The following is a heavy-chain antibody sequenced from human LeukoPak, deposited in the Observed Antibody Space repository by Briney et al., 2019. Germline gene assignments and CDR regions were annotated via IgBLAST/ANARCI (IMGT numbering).Heavy chain of an antibody. V-gene: IGHV3-23*01. CDR3: AKDRGYSSSWRVFDY. Sequence: GGSLRLSCAASGFTFSSYAMSWVRQAPGKGLEWVSAISGSGGSTYYADSVKGRFTISRDNSKNTLYLQMNSLRAEDTAVYYCAKDRGYSSSWRVFDYWGQGTLVTVSS. D-gene: IGHD6-13*01. J-gene: IGHJ4*02. CDR2: ISGSGGST. CDR1: GFTFSSYA.